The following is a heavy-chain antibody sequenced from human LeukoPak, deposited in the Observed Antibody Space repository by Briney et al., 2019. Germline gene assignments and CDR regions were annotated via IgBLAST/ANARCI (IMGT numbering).Heavy chain of an antibody. CDR2: IYHSGST. CDR3: ASYYDYVWGSPADYYGMDV. V-gene: IGHV4-59*04. Sequence: SETLSLTCTVSGGSISSYYWSWIRQPPGKGLEWIGYIYHSGSTYYNPSLKSRVTISVDRSKNQFSLKLSSVTAADTAVYYCASYYDYVWGSPADYYGMDVWGQGTTVTVSS. CDR1: GGSISSYY. D-gene: IGHD3-16*01. J-gene: IGHJ6*02.